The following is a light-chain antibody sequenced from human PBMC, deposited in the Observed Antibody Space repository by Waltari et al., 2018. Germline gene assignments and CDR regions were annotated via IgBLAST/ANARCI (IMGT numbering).Light chain of an antibody. J-gene: IGKJ1*01. V-gene: IGKV1-5*03. CDR3: QQCKNSRT. CDR1: QDISTW. Sequence: IQMTQSPSTLSASVGDRVIITCRASQDISTWLSWLQQKPGKAPKILIYQASTLQSGVPSRFSGSKSGTEFTLTISSLQPDDFATYYCQQCKNSRTFGHGTRVEVK. CDR2: QAS.